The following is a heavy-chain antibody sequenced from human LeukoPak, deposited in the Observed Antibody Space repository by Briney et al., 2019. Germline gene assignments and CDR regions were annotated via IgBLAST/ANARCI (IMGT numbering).Heavy chain of an antibody. Sequence: GASLRLSCAASGFTFSSYAMGWVRQAPGKGLEWVSAISGSAGSTYYADSLRGRFTISRDNSKNTLFLQMNSLRADDTAIYYCAKVVLAAAMNWGQGTLVTVPS. J-gene: IGHJ4*02. CDR2: ISGSAGST. V-gene: IGHV3-23*01. CDR1: GFTFSSYA. D-gene: IGHD6-13*01. CDR3: AKVVLAAAMN.